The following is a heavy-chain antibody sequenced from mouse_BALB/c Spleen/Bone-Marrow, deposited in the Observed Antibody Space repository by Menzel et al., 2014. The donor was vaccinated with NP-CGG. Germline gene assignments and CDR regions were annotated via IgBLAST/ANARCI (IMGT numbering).Heavy chain of an antibody. CDR2: IDTSDSYI. CDR3: ARSDYMDDPLAN. CDR1: GYTFTDYW. D-gene: IGHD2-14*01. J-gene: IGHJ3*01. V-gene: IGHV1-69*01. Sequence: QVQLQQSGAELVMPGASVKMSCKASGYTFTDYWMHWVKQRPGQGLEWIGAIDTSDSYISYNQKFKGKATLTVDESSSTAYMQFSSLTSEDSAVYHCARSDYMDDPLANWGQGTLVSVSA.